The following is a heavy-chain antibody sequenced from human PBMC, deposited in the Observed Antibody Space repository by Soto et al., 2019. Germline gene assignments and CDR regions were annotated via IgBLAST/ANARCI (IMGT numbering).Heavy chain of an antibody. Sequence: QVQLQQWGAGLLKPSETLSLTCAVYGGSFSGYYWSWIRQPPRKGLEWIGEINHSGSTNYNPSLKSRVTIYVDTSKNQFSLKLTSVTAADTAVYYCARVWYSSSWYRRGAFDIWGQGTMVTVSS. V-gene: IGHV4-34*01. CDR2: INHSGST. D-gene: IGHD6-13*01. CDR3: ARVWYSSSWYRRGAFDI. CDR1: GGSFSGYY. J-gene: IGHJ3*02.